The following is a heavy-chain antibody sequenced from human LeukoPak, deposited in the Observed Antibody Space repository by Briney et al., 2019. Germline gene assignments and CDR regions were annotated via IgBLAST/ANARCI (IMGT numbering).Heavy chain of an antibody. D-gene: IGHD3-22*01. CDR3: ARASTWVPGKDSSGYYYPYAFDL. Sequence: PGRSLRLSCAASGFTFNSNVMHWVRRAPGKGLEGVADLSYDGSDKYYADPVKGRSTISRDNSKNTLYLQMNSLRAEDTAVYYCARASTWVPGKDSSGYYYPYAFDLWGQGTMVTVSS. J-gene: IGHJ3*01. CDR2: LSYDGSDK. V-gene: IGHV3-30-3*01. CDR1: GFTFNSNV.